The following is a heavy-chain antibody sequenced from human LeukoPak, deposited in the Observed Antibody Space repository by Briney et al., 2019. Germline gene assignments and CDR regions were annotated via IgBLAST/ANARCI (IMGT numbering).Heavy chain of an antibody. CDR1: GYSFTRYW. J-gene: IGHJ4*02. D-gene: IGHD3-22*01. Sequence: GESLKISCKGSGYSFTRYWIGWVRQMPGKGLEWMGIIYPGDSDTRYSPSLQGQVTISADKSISTAYLQWNSLKASDTAIYYCARSDYYDPNYFFDYWGQGTLVTVSS. CDR2: IYPGDSDT. V-gene: IGHV5-51*01. CDR3: ARSDYYDPNYFFDY.